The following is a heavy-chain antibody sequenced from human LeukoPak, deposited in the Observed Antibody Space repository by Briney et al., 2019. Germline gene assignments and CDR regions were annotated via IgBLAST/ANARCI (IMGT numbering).Heavy chain of an antibody. CDR1: GGSVSSGSYY. Sequence: KPSETLSLTCTVSGGSVSSGSYYWSWIRQPPGKGLEWIGYIYYSGSTTYNPSLKSRVTISVDTSKNQFSLKLSSVTAADTAVYYCARDQGTESIFGYFDSSYYYYGMDVWGQGTTVTVSS. CDR3: ARDQGTESIFGYFDSSYYYYGMDV. J-gene: IGHJ6*02. CDR2: IYYSGST. D-gene: IGHD3-3*01. V-gene: IGHV4-61*01.